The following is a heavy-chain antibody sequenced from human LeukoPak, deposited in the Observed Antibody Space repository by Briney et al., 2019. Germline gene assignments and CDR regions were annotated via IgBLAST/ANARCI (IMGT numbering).Heavy chain of an antibody. CDR3: ARSLHISAPFDV. V-gene: IGHV4-39*01. J-gene: IGHJ4*02. D-gene: IGHD2-21*01. CDR2: IYYSGNT. CDR1: GDSISTSNSY. Sequence: SETLSLTCTVSGDSISTSNSYWGWIRQPPGKGLEWIGSIYYSGNTYYNASLKSRVTISVDTSKNQFSLRLSSVTAADTALYYCARSLHISAPFDVWGQGTLVTVSS.